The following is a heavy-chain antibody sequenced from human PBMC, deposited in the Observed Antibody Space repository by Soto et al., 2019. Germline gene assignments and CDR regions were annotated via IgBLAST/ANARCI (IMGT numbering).Heavy chain of an antibody. Sequence: SETLSPPRTVSGGSLSSYYWSWIRQPPGKGLEWIGYISYSGSTNYNPLLKSRVTISVDTSKNQFSLKLRSVTAADTAVYYCARSDGRYWGQGTLVTVSS. CDR1: GGSLSSYY. CDR3: ARSDGRY. CDR2: ISYSGST. J-gene: IGHJ4*02. V-gene: IGHV4-59*01.